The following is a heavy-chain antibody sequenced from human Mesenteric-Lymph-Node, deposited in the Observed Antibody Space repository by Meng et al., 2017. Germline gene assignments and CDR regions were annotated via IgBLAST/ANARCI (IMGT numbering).Heavy chain of an antibody. CDR2: IYTSGST. V-gene: IGHV4-61*02. CDR1: GGSISSGSYY. J-gene: IGHJ3*02. D-gene: IGHD2-21*01. CDR3: ATPFPEQGPAVVIALDDAFDI. Sequence: SETLSLTCTVSGGSISSGSYYWSWIRQPAGKGLEWIGRIYTSGSTYYNPSLKSRVTISVDTSKNQFSLKLSSVTAADTAVYYCATPFPEQGPAVVIALDDAFDIWGQGTMVTVSS.